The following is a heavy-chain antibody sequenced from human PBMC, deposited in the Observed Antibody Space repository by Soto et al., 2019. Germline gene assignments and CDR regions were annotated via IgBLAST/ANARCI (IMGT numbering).Heavy chain of an antibody. D-gene: IGHD6-13*01. CDR3: ARLGFYSSPLDAFDI. Sequence: PGESLKISCKGSGYSFTSYWIGWVRQMPGKGLEWMGIIYPGDSDTRYSPSFQGQVTISADKSISTAYLQWSSPKASDTAMYYCARLGFYSSPLDAFDICGQRTMVTVSS. CDR1: GYSFTSYW. CDR2: IYPGDSDT. V-gene: IGHV5-51*01. J-gene: IGHJ3*02.